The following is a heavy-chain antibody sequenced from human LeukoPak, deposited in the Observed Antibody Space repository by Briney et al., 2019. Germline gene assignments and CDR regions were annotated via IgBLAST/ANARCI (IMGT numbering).Heavy chain of an antibody. D-gene: IGHD6-19*01. CDR3: AREADLKYFDY. CDR1: GGSISSYY. J-gene: IGHJ4*02. Sequence: SETLSLTCTVSGGSISSYYWSWIRQPPGKGLEWIGYIYYSGSTNYNPSLKSRVTISVDTSKNQFSLKLSSVIAADTAVYYCAREADLKYFDYWGQGTLVTVSS. CDR2: IYYSGST. V-gene: IGHV4-59*01.